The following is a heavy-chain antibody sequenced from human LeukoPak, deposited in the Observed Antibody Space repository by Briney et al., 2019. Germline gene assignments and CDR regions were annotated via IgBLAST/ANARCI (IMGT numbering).Heavy chain of an antibody. J-gene: IGHJ4*02. Sequence: SETLSLTCIVSGGSISSYYWGWIRQPPGKGLEWIGYIYYSGSTNYNPSLKSRVTISVDTSKNQFSLKLSSVTAADTAVYYCARGVATILAYWGQGTLVTVSS. D-gene: IGHD5-12*01. CDR1: GGSISSYY. V-gene: IGHV4-59*01. CDR2: IYYSGST. CDR3: ARGVATILAY.